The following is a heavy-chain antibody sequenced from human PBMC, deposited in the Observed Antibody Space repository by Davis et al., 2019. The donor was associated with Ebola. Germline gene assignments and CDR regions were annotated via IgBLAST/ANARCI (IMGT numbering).Heavy chain of an antibody. CDR3: ATRGKYCSGGSCYEFDY. J-gene: IGHJ4*02. D-gene: IGHD2-15*01. CDR1: GYTLTELS. Sequence: ASVKVSCKVSGYTLTELSMHWVRQAPGKGLEWMGGFDPEDGETIYAQKFQGRVTMTEDTSTDTAYMELSSLRSEDTAVYYCATRGKYCSGGSCYEFDYWGQGTLVTVSS. V-gene: IGHV1-24*01. CDR2: FDPEDGET.